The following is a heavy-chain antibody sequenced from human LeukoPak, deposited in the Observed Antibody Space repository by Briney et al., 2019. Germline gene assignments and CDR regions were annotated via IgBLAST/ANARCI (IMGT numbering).Heavy chain of an antibody. CDR3: ASRAHFWSGPGG. Sequence: PGGSLRLSCAVSGFNFVSYSMNWVRQAPGKGREWISYISSSSSTMYYADSVKGRFTIYRDNAKNSLYLQKNSLRAEDTAVYYCASRAHFWSGPGGWGQGTLVTVSS. D-gene: IGHD3-3*02. CDR1: GFNFVSYS. V-gene: IGHV3-48*04. CDR2: ISSSSSTM. J-gene: IGHJ4*02.